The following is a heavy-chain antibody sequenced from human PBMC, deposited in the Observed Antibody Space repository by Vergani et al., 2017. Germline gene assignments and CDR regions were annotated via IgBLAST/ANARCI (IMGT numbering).Heavy chain of an antibody. D-gene: IGHD3-9*01. V-gene: IGHV1-46*03. CDR3: ARGDYCILTGYRY. CDR1: GYTSSNYY. J-gene: IGHJ4*02. Sequence: QVQVVQSGAEVKKSGASVKVSCKTSGYTSSNYYMHWVRPAPGQGLGLMGIINPSGGHTNYAQKFQGRVTITRDTSTSTVYMELSSLRSEDTAIYYCARGDYCILTGYRYWGQGTLVTVSA. CDR2: INPSGGHT.